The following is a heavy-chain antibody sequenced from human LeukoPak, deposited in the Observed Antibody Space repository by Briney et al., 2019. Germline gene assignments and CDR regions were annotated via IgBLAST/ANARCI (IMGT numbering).Heavy chain of an antibody. CDR2: ISSSGSTI. CDR1: GFTFSSYE. D-gene: IGHD5-18*01. Sequence: GGSLRLSCAASGFTFSSYEMNWVRQAPGKGLEWVSYISSSGSTIYYADSVKGRFTISRGNAKNSLYLQMNSLRAEDTAVYYCATCGYTYGLYFDYWGQGTLVTVSS. V-gene: IGHV3-48*03. J-gene: IGHJ4*02. CDR3: ATCGYTYGLYFDY.